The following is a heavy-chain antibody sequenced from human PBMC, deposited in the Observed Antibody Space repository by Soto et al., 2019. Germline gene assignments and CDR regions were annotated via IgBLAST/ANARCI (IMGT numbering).Heavy chain of an antibody. D-gene: IGHD6-13*01. CDR3: ARAPDSSWHTKDY. CDR1: GFTFRSYA. CDR2: ISSDGNHK. V-gene: IGHV3-30-3*01. Sequence: QVQLVESGGGVVQPGRSLRLSCVASGFTFRSYAMHWVRQAPGKGLEWVATISSDGNHKYYADSVKGRFTISSDSSKNTLYLQIDSLRTEDTAVFYCARAPDSSWHTKDYWGQGTLVTVSS. J-gene: IGHJ4*02.